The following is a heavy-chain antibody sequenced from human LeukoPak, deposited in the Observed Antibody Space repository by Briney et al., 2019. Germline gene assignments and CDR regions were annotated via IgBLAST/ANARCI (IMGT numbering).Heavy chain of an antibody. Sequence: GRSLRLSCIASGFTFGDYAMSWVRQAPGKGLEWVGFIRSKAYGGTTEYAASVKGRFTISRDDSKSIAYLQMNSLKTEDTAVYYCTRDQPLRSRPLTGGPDAFDIWGQGTMVTVSS. CDR1: GFTFGDYA. D-gene: IGHD3-9*01. J-gene: IGHJ3*02. CDR3: TRDQPLRSRPLTGGPDAFDI. V-gene: IGHV3-49*04. CDR2: IRSKAYGGTT.